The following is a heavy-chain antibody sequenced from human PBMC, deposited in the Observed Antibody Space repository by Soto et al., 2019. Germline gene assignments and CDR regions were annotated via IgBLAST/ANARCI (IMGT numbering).Heavy chain of an antibody. V-gene: IGHV4-59*08. CDR3: RRAPPISIVGATVLDN. CDR1: GGSISSYY. J-gene: IGHJ4*02. CDR2: IYYSGST. D-gene: IGHD3-16*02. Sequence: SETLSLTCTVSGGSISSYYWSWIRQPPGKGLEWIGYIYYSGSTNYNPSLKSRVTISVDTSKTRFSLNLNSVTTADMAMYYCRRAPPISIVGATVLDNWGQGTLATVSS.